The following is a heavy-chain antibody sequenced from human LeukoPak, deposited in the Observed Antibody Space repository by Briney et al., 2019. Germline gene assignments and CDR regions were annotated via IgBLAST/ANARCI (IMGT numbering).Heavy chain of an antibody. J-gene: IGHJ4*02. CDR2: IWYDGSNK. CDR3: ASLITMIVVVMDY. V-gene: IGHV3-33*01. Sequence: GGSLRLSCAASGFTFSSYGMHWVRQAPGKGLEWVAVIWYDGSNKYYADSVKGRFTISRDNSKNTLYLQMNSLRAEDTAVYYCASLITMIVVVMDYWGQGTLVTVSS. D-gene: IGHD3-22*01. CDR1: GFTFSSYG.